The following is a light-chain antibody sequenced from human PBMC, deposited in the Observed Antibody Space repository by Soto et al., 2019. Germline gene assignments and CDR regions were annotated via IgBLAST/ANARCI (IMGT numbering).Light chain of an antibody. Sequence: QSALTQPRSVXXXPGQSVTISCTGTSSDVGGYNYVSWYQQHPGRAPKVMIYDVSKRPSGVPDRFSGSKSGNTASLTISGLQAEDEADYYCCSYAGSYTYVFGTGTKVTVL. CDR3: CSYAGSYTYV. CDR1: SSDVGGYNY. J-gene: IGLJ1*01. CDR2: DVS. V-gene: IGLV2-11*01.